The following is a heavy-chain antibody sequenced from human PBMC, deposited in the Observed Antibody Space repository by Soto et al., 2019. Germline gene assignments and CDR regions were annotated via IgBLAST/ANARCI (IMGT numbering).Heavy chain of an antibody. CDR3: ATTTGILTGYYRPPYYYYGMDG. CDR1: GYPPTELS. V-gene: IGHV1-24*01. D-gene: IGHD3-9*01. Sequence: ASVKVSFKVSGYPPTELSMHSVRLAPGKGLEWAGGFDPEDGETIYAQKFQGRVTMTEYTSTDTGYMELSSLRSEDTAVYYCATTTGILTGYYRPPYYYYGMDGWGQGTTVTVSS. J-gene: IGHJ6*02. CDR2: FDPEDGET.